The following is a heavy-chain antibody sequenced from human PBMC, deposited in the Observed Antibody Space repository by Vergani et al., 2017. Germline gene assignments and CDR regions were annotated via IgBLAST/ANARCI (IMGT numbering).Heavy chain of an antibody. CDR1: GFTLSDHY. J-gene: IGHJ4*02. CDR3: ARAPGGYTYDYSFDY. Sequence: VQLVESGGGLVKSGGSLRLFCAASGFTLSDHYMSWVRQAPGKGLEWVSRINSDGSSINYADSVKGRFTISRDNAKNTLYLQMNSLRAEDTAVYYCARAPGGYTYDYSFDYWGQGTLVTVSS. V-gene: IGHV3-74*02. CDR2: INSDGSSI. D-gene: IGHD5-18*01.